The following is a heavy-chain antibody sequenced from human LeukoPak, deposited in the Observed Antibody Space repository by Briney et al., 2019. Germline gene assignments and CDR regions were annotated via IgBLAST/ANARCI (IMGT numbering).Heavy chain of an antibody. D-gene: IGHD6-13*01. V-gene: IGHV1-18*01. CDR1: GYTFTSYG. Sequence: ASVKVSCKASGYTFTSYGISWVRQAPGQGLEWMGWTSAYNGNTNYAQKLQGRVTMTTDTSTSTAYMELRSLRSDDTAVYYCARGYRLSAYSSSWYSALKNTVKYGTRALGFDYWGQGTLVTVSS. CDR3: ARGYRLSAYSSSWYSALKNTVKYGTRALGFDY. J-gene: IGHJ4*02. CDR2: TSAYNGNT.